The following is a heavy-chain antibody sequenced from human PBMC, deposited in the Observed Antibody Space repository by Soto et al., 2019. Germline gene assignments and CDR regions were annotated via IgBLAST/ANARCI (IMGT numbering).Heavy chain of an antibody. CDR1: GFTFSNYA. J-gene: IGHJ6*02. V-gene: IGHV3-30-3*01. CDR3: ARDTGPNGYNYYYFGMDV. D-gene: IGHD5-18*01. Sequence: QVHLVESGGGVVQPGRSLRLSCAASGFTFSNYAMHWVRQAPGKGLKWVAVISYDGSDKYNANSVKGRFTISRDKSKNTLYLQMNSLRAEDKAVYYCARDTGPNGYNYYYFGMDVWGQGTTVTVSS. CDR2: ISYDGSDK.